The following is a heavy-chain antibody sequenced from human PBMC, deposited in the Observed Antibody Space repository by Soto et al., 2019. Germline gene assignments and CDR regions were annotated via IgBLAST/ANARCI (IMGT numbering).Heavy chain of an antibody. Sequence: GASVKVSCKASGYTFTSYAMHWVRQAPGQRLEWMGWINAGNGNTKYSQKFQGRVTITRDTSASTAYMELSSLRSEDTAVYYCARDRIQLWSGNYFDYWGQGTLVTVSS. CDR2: INAGNGNT. CDR3: ARDRIQLWSGNYFDY. CDR1: GYTFTSYA. D-gene: IGHD5-18*01. V-gene: IGHV1-3*01. J-gene: IGHJ4*02.